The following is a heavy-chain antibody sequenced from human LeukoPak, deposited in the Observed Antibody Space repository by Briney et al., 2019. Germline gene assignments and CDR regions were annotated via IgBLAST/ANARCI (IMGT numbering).Heavy chain of an antibody. CDR3: ARDDYYDSSGYQFDY. V-gene: IGHV1-46*01. Sequence: ASVKVSCKASGYTFTSYYMHWVRQAPGQGLEWMGIINPNGGSTSYAQKFQGRVTMTRDMSTSTVYMELSSLRSEDTAVYYCARDDYYDSSGYQFDYWGQGTLVTVSS. CDR2: INPNGGST. D-gene: IGHD3-22*01. J-gene: IGHJ4*02. CDR1: GYTFTSYY.